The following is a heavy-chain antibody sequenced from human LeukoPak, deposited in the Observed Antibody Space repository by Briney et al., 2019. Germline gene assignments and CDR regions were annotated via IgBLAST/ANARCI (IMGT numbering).Heavy chain of an antibody. Sequence: GGSLRLSCAASGFTFSSYWMSWVRQAPGRGLEWVANIKQDGSEKYYVDSVKGRFTISRDNAKNTLYLQMNSLRAEDTAVYYCAKGPCDSSSCRNPSHWGQGTLVTVSS. CDR1: GFTFSSYW. CDR3: AKGPCDSSSCRNPSH. D-gene: IGHD6-13*01. V-gene: IGHV3-7*01. CDR2: IKQDGSEK. J-gene: IGHJ4*02.